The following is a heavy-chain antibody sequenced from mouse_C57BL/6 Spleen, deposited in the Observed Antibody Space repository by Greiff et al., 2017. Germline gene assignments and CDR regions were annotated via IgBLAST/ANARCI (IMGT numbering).Heavy chain of an antibody. Sequence: QVQLQQPGTELVKPGASVKLSCKASGYTFTSYWMHWVKQRPGQGLEWIGNINPSNGGTNYNEKFKGKATLTVDKSSSTAYMQLSSLTSEDSAVYYCARGKDDGYALPYFDVWGTGTTVTVSS. V-gene: IGHV1-53*01. CDR1: GYTFTSYW. CDR3: ARGKDDGYALPYFDV. D-gene: IGHD2-3*01. CDR2: INPSNGGT. J-gene: IGHJ1*03.